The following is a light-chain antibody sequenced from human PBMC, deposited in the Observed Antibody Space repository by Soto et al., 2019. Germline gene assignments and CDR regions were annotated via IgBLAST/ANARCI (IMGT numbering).Light chain of an antibody. V-gene: IGLV1-47*01. CDR2: RND. J-gene: IGLJ3*02. CDR3: VAWDGSLSSVL. CDR1: SSNIGSNY. Sequence: QSVLTQPPSASGTPGQRVTITCSGSSSNIGSNYVYWYQQLPGTAPKLLIYRNDQRPSGVPDRFYGSKSGTSGSLAISGLRSEDEADYYCVAWDGSLSSVLFGGGTKLTVL.